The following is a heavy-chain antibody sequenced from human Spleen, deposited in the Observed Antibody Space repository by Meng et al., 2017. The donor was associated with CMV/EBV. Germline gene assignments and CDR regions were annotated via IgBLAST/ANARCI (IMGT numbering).Heavy chain of an antibody. D-gene: IGHD1-1*01. CDR3: ATNWKHEGLVGT. J-gene: IGHJ4*02. CDR2: ISPDTGGT. CDR1: GYTFTGYY. V-gene: IGHV1-2*02. Sequence: ASVKVSCKPSGYTFTGYYIHWVRQAPGQGLEWMGWISPDTGGTQFAQNFQDRVTMTRDTSVSTAYMELNNLRSDDTAVYYCATNWKHEGLVGTWGQGTLVTVSS.